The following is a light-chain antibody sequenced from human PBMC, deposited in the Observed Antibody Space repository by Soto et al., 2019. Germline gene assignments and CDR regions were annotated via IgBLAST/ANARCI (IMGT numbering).Light chain of an antibody. CDR2: SND. CDR1: SGDIGSYNR. V-gene: IGLV2-14*03. J-gene: IGLJ3*02. CDR3: AAWDDSLAWV. Sequence: QSALTQPASVSGSPGQSITISCTGTSGDIGSYNRVSWYQQHPGKAPKLIIYSNDQRPSGVPDRFSASKSGTSASLAINGLQSADEAVYYCAAWDDSLAWVFGGGTKLTVL.